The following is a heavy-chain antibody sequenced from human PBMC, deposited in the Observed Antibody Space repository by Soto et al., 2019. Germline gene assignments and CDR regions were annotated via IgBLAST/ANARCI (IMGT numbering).Heavy chain of an antibody. Sequence: GASVKVSCKASGYTFINYYIHWVRQAPGQGLEWMAIINPMGGSTNYAQEFQGRVTLTSDTSTSTVYMELSSLRFEDTALFYCARDLAAGDLWGQGTLVPVSS. V-gene: IGHV1-46*01. CDR3: ARDLAAGDL. CDR2: INPMGGST. D-gene: IGHD6-13*01. J-gene: IGHJ5*02. CDR1: GYTFINYY.